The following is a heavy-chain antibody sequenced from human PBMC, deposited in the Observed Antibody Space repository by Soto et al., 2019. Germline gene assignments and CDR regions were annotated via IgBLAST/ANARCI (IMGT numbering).Heavy chain of an antibody. Sequence: GESLKISCKASGYRFTDYWIGWVRQIPGKGLQWMGIVFPGDSDTRYSPSFQGQVTISVDRSSSAAYLQWSSLKASDTAIYYCARHLGHDLHNFYDPWGLGTLDTVSS. CDR2: VFPGDSDT. CDR3: ARHLGHDLHNFYDP. V-gene: IGHV5-51*01. CDR1: GYRFTDYW. J-gene: IGHJ5*02. D-gene: IGHD1-1*01.